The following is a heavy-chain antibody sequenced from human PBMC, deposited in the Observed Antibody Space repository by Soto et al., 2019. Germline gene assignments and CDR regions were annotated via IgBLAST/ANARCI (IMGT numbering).Heavy chain of an antibody. D-gene: IGHD5-18*01. J-gene: IGHJ2*01. CDR2: INVVNGDT. CDR1: GYTFTNYA. Sequence: QVQLVQSGAEVKKPGASVKVSCKASGYTFTNYAIHWVRQAPGQRLEWMGWINVVNGDTKFSQKFQDRVTITTDTSASTAYMELSSLRSEDTAVYYCARDWGINTAMVYFDLWGRGTLVTVSS. V-gene: IGHV1-3*01. CDR3: ARDWGINTAMVYFDL.